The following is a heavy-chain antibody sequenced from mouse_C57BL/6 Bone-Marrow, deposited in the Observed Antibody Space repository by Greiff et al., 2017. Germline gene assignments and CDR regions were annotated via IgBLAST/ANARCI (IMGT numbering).Heavy chain of an antibody. CDR3: ARDYYGSSYGTDY. D-gene: IGHD1-1*01. V-gene: IGHV3-6*01. CDR1: GYSITSGYY. Sequence: VQLKESGPGLVKPSQSLSLTCSVTGYSITSGYYWNWIRQFPGNKLEWMGYISYDGSNNYNPSLKNRISITRDTSKNQFFLKLNSVTTEDTATYYCARDYYGSSYGTDYWGQGTTLTVSS. J-gene: IGHJ2*01. CDR2: ISYDGSN.